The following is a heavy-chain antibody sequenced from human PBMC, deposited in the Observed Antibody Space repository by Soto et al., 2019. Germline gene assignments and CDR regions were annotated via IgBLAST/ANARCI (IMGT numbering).Heavy chain of an antibody. D-gene: IGHD3-3*02. J-gene: IGHJ4*02. CDR1: GYTFTGHY. CDR3: GRGRSGQIVIFY. Sequence: ASVKVSCKTSGYTFTGHYIHWVRQAPQQGPEWMGEIGPESGATRYAEKFRGRVTMTMDTSITTVYTELRNLSPDDTAVYYCGRGRSGQIVIFYWGQGTQVTVYS. V-gene: IGHV1-2*02. CDR2: IGPESGAT.